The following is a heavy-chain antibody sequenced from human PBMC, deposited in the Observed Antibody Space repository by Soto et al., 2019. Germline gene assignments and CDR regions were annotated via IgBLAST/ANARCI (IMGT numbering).Heavy chain of an antibody. D-gene: IGHD3-3*01. J-gene: IGHJ6*03. Sequence: GSLRLSCAASGFTFSSYWMSWVRQAPGKGLEWVANIKQDGSEKYYVDSVKGRFTISRDNAKNSLYLQMNSLRAEDTAVYYCARPVDFRRYYYYYMDVWGKGTTVTVSS. CDR1: GFTFSSYW. CDR3: ARPVDFRRYYYYYMDV. CDR2: IKQDGSEK. V-gene: IGHV3-7*01.